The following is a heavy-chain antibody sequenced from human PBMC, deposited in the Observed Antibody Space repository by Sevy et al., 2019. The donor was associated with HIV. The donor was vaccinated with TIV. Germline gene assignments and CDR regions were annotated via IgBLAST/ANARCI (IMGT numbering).Heavy chain of an antibody. CDR1: GYTFTSYG. J-gene: IGHJ4*02. CDR3: ARVGVLRYFDWLPDY. V-gene: IGHV1-18*01. D-gene: IGHD3-9*01. CDR2: ISAYNGNT. Sequence: ASVKVSCKASGYTFTSYGISWVRQAPGQGLEWMGWISAYNGNTNYAQKLQGRVTMTTDTSTSTAYMELRSLRSDDTAVYYCARVGVLRYFDWLPDYWGQGTLVTVSS.